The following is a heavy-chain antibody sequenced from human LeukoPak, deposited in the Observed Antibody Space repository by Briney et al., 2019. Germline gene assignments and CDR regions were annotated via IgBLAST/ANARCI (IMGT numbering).Heavy chain of an antibody. CDR1: GYTFTGYY. J-gene: IGHJ4*02. CDR3: ARDNGRHSSGWYSY. V-gene: IGHV1-2*02. CDR2: INPNSGGT. D-gene: IGHD6-19*01. Sequence: ASVKVSCKASGYTFTGYYMHWVRQAPGQGLEWMGWINPNSGGTNYAQKFQGRVTMTRDTSISTAYMELSRLRSDDTAVYYCARDNGRHSSGWYSYWGQGTLVTVSS.